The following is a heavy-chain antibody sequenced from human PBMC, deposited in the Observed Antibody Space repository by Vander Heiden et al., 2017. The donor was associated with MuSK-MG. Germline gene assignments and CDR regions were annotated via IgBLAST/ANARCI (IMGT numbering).Heavy chain of an antibody. Sequence: QVQLVQSGSELKKPGASVKVSCKASGYTFTSYAMNWVRQAPGQGLEWMGWVNTNTGNPTYAPGFTGRFVFSLDTAVSTAYLQISSLKAEDTAVYYCARSRLLVVAARGVRIESPNWFDPWGQGTLVTVSS. V-gene: IGHV7-4-1*02. CDR3: ARSRLLVVAARGVRIESPNWFDP. J-gene: IGHJ5*02. CDR1: GYTFTSYA. CDR2: VNTNTGNP. D-gene: IGHD2-15*01.